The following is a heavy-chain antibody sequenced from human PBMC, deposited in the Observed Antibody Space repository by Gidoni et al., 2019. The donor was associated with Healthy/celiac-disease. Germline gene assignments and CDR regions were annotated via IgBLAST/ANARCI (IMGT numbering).Heavy chain of an antibody. Sequence: EVQLVESGGGLVQPGGSLRLSCAASGFTFSSYDMHWVRQATGKGLEWVSAIGTAGDTYYPGSVKGRFTISRENAKNSLYLQMNSLRAGDTAVYYCARAGNYGSGSHFDYWGQGTLVTVSS. CDR1: GFTFSSYD. CDR3: ARAGNYGSGSHFDY. J-gene: IGHJ4*02. V-gene: IGHV3-13*01. D-gene: IGHD3-10*01. CDR2: IGTAGDT.